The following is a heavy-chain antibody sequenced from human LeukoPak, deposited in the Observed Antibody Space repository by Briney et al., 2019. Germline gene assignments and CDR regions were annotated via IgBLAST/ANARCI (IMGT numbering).Heavy chain of an antibody. J-gene: IGHJ4*02. V-gene: IGHV4-34*01. D-gene: IGHD4-17*01. CDR2: INHSGST. Sequence: SETLSLTCAVYGGSFSGYYWSWIRQPPGKGLEWIGEINHSGSTNYNPSLKSRVTISVDTSKNQFSLKLSSVTAADTAVYYCAREDYGGSLIDYWGQGTLVTVSS. CDR1: GGSFSGYY. CDR3: AREDYGGSLIDY.